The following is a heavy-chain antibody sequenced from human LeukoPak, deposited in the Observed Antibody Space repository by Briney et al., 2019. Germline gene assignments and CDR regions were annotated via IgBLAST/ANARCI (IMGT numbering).Heavy chain of an antibody. D-gene: IGHD5-18*01. CDR3: AGRPDTAMVAIFDY. Sequence: ASVNVSCKASGYTFTGYYLHWVRQAPGQGLEWMGWINPNSAGTNYAQKFQGRVTMTGDTSISTAYMELSRLSSDDTAIYYCAGRPDTAMVAIFDYWGQGTLVTVSS. CDR1: GYTFTGYY. J-gene: IGHJ4*02. CDR2: INPNSAGT. V-gene: IGHV1-2*02.